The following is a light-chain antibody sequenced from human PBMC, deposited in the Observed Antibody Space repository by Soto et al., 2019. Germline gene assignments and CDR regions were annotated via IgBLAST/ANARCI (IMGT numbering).Light chain of an antibody. V-gene: IGKV3-20*01. Sequence: EIVLTQSPGTLSLSPGDRATLSCRASQSVDSTYLTWYQQKPGQAPRLLIYGASGRATGIPDRFSGSGSGTDFTLTISRLEPEDFAVYFCQYYDSFRTFGQGTKVEIK. CDR1: QSVDSTY. J-gene: IGKJ1*01. CDR3: QYYDSFRT. CDR2: GAS.